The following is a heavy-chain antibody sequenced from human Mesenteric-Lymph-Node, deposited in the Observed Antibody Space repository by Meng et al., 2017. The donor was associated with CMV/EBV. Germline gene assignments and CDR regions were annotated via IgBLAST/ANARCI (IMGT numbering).Heavy chain of an antibody. J-gene: IGHJ5*02. Sequence: SETLSLTCAVYGGSFSGYYWSWIRQPPGKGLEWIGEINHSGSTNYNPSLKSRVTISVDTSKNQFSLKLSSVTAADTAVYYCARGGTRYCSSTSCPRWFDPWGQGTLVPSPQ. V-gene: IGHV4-34*01. D-gene: IGHD2-2*01. CDR1: GGSFSGYY. CDR3: ARGGTRYCSSTSCPRWFDP. CDR2: INHSGST.